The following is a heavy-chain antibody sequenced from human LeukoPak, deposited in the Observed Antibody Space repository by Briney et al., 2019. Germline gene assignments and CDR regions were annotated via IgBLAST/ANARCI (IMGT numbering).Heavy chain of an antibody. CDR3: ARDLLVEGIAAAGSPSFDY. CDR1: GFTFSSYE. CDR2: ISSSGSTI. V-gene: IGHV3-48*03. D-gene: IGHD6-13*01. Sequence: GGSLRLSCAASGFTFSSYEMNWVRQAPGKGLEWVSYISSSGSTIYYADSVKGRFTISRDNAKNSLYLQMNSLRAEDTAVYYCARDLLVEGIAAAGSPSFDYWGQGTLVTVSS. J-gene: IGHJ4*02.